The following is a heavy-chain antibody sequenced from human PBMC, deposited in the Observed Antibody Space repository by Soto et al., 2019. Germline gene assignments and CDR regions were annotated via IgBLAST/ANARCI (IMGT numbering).Heavy chain of an antibody. Sequence: GGSLRLSCAASGFTFSSYGMHWVRQAPGKGLEWVAVISYDGSNKYYADSVKGRFTISRDNSKNTLYLQMNSLRAEDTAVYYCAKDSSIAVAGTPDMEYYYYGMDVWGQGTTVTVS. V-gene: IGHV3-30*18. D-gene: IGHD6-19*01. CDR3: AKDSSIAVAGTPDMEYYYYGMDV. CDR2: ISYDGSNK. J-gene: IGHJ6*02. CDR1: GFTFSSYG.